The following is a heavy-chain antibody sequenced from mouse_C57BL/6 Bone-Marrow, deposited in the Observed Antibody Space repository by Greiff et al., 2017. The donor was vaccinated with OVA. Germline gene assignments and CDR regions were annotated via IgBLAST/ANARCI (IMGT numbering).Heavy chain of an antibody. Sequence: VQLQQPGAELVKPGASVKMYCKASGYTFTSYWITWVKQRPGQGLEWIGAIYPGSGSTNYNEKFKSKATLTVDTPSSTAYMQLTSLSSENSAVYYWARGGYYSSRVATRDYWGQGTTLTVSS. CDR2: IYPGSGST. J-gene: IGHJ2*01. CDR1: GYTFTSYW. CDR3: ARGGYYSSRVATRDY. D-gene: IGHD1-1*01. V-gene: IGHV1-55*01.